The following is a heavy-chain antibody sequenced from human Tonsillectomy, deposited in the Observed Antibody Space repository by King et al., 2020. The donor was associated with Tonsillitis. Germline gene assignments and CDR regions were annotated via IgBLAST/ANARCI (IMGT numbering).Heavy chain of an antibody. J-gene: IGHJ4*02. CDR1: GFTFSSSA. D-gene: IGHD1-26*01. V-gene: IGHV3-30*01. CDR3: SRGELLRLYYFDY. CDR2: ISYDGRNK. Sequence: VQLVESGGGVVQPGRSLRLSCAASGFTFSSSALHWVRQAPGKGLEWVAVISYDGRNKYHADSGRGRFTISSDNSRNTLSLQMDSLRAEDTAVYFCSRGELLRLYYFDYWGQGALVTVSS.